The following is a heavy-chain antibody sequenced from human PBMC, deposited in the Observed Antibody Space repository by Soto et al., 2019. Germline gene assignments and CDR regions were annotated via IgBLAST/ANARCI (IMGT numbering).Heavy chain of an antibody. J-gene: IGHJ5*02. CDR3: ARDIGDSAAANNRFDP. CDR1: GFTFSSYW. Sequence: EVQLVETGGGLVQPGGSLRLSCAASGFTFSSYWMSWVRQAPGKGLEWGANIKQDGSEKYYVDSVKGRFTISRDNAKNSLYLQMNSLRAEDTAVYYCARDIGDSAAANNRFDPWGQGTLVTVSS. V-gene: IGHV3-7*01. D-gene: IGHD6-13*01. CDR2: IKQDGSEK.